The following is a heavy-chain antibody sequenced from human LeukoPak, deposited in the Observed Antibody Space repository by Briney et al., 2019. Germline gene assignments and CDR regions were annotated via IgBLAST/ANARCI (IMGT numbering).Heavy chain of an antibody. CDR2: ISYDGSNK. D-gene: IGHD3-22*01. V-gene: IGHV3-30-3*01. Sequence: PGRSLRLSCAASGFTFSSYAMHWVRQAPGKGLEWVAVISYDGSNKYYADSVKGRFTISRDNSKNTLCLQMNSLRAEDTAVYYCARGRYYYDSSGYYRGYYFDYWGQGTLVTVSS. CDR1: GFTFSSYA. J-gene: IGHJ4*02. CDR3: ARGRYYYDSSGYYRGYYFDY.